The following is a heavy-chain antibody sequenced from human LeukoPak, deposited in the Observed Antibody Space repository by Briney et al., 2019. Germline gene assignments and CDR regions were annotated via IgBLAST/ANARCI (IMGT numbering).Heavy chain of an antibody. CDR2: ISYDGSIE. V-gene: IGHV3-30*03. J-gene: IGHJ4*02. Sequence: PGGSLGLSCAASGFPFSGYAMHWVRQAPGKGLEWVAIISYDGSIEHYADSVRGRFTVSRGNSKNTVYLQMNSLRTDDTARYFCAREEEGELPDYWGQGTLVTVSS. CDR3: AREEEGELPDY. CDR1: GFPFSGYA. D-gene: IGHD1-26*01.